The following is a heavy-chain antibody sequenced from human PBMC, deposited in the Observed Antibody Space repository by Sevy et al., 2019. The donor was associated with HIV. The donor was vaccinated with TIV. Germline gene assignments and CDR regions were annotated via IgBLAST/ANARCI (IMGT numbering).Heavy chain of an antibody. J-gene: IGHJ6*02. Sequence: SETLSLTCTVSGGSVSSGSYYWSWIRQPPGKGLEWIGYIYYSGSTNYNPSLKGRVTISVDTSKNQFSLKLSSVTAADTAVYYCARDHRYCSGGSCYAGYYGMDVWGQGTTVTVSS. CDR1: GGSVSSGSYY. D-gene: IGHD2-15*01. CDR3: ARDHRYCSGGSCYAGYYGMDV. V-gene: IGHV4-61*01. CDR2: IYYSGST.